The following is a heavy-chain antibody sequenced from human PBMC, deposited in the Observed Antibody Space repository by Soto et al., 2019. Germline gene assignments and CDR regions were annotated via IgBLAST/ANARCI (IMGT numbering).Heavy chain of an antibody. J-gene: IGHJ4*02. Sequence: WGSLRLSCAASGFTFNNYGMNWVRQAPGKGLEWVATISATGGSTYYADSVKGRFTISRDNSKNTLYLQMNGLRVEDTAVYYCAKDRLAGNFDYWGQGTQVTVSS. CDR3: AKDRLAGNFDY. CDR1: GFTFNNYG. V-gene: IGHV3-23*01. CDR2: ISATGGST.